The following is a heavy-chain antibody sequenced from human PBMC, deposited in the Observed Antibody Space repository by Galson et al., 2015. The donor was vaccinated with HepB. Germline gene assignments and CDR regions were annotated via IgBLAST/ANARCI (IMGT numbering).Heavy chain of an antibody. CDR1: GGTFSSYT. D-gene: IGHD5-18*01. J-gene: IGHJ4*02. Sequence: SVKVSCKASGGTFSSYTISWVRQAPGQGLEWMGRIIPILGIANYAQKFQGRVTITADKSTSTAYMELSSLRSEDTAVYYCARGGGYSYGPGVDYWGQETLVTVSS. CDR3: ARGGGYSYGPGVDY. CDR2: IIPILGIA. V-gene: IGHV1-69*02.